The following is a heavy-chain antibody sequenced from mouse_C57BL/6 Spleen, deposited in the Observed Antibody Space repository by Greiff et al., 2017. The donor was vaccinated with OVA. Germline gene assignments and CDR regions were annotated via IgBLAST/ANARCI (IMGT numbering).Heavy chain of an antibody. Sequence: QVQLKQSGAELVKPGASVKMSCKASGYTFTSYWITWVKQRPGQGLEWIGDIYPGSGSTNYNEKFKSKATLTVDTSSSTAYMQLSSLTSEDSAVYYCARQLGPYWYFDVWGTGTTVTVSS. J-gene: IGHJ1*03. D-gene: IGHD4-1*02. CDR3: ARQLGPYWYFDV. CDR2: IYPGSGST. V-gene: IGHV1-55*01. CDR1: GYTFTSYW.